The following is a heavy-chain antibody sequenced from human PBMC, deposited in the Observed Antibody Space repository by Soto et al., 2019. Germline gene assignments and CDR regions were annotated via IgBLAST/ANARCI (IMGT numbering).Heavy chain of an antibody. Sequence: SETLSLTCTVSGGSISSGDYSWSWVRQSPGKGLEWIGHIYNSGITYYNPSLKSRVVISIDTSRNQFSLRLNSLTAADRAVYFCARGVTVFGLVSRFWFGPWGQGTVVT. D-gene: IGHD3-3*01. CDR2: IYNSGIT. CDR1: GGSISSGDYS. V-gene: IGHV4-30-4*01. CDR3: ARGVTVFGLVSRFWFGP. J-gene: IGHJ5*02.